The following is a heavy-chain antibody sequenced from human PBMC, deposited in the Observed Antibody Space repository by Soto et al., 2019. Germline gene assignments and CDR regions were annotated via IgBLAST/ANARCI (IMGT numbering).Heavy chain of an antibody. V-gene: IGHV3-53*01. CDR1: GFTVSSNY. D-gene: IGHD3-22*01. Sequence: GGSLRLSCAASGFTVSSNYMSWVRQAPGKGLEWVSVIYSGGSTYYADSVKGRFTISRDNSKNTLYLQMNSLRAEDTAVYYCARVAMIAQGDLDYWRQRTLVTVSS. J-gene: IGHJ4*02. CDR2: IYSGGST. CDR3: ARVAMIAQGDLDY.